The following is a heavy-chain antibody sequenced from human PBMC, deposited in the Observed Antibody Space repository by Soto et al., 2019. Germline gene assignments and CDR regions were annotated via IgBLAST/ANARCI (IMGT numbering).Heavy chain of an antibody. D-gene: IGHD4-17*01. CDR1: VFTFSSDA. CDR2: ISGSGGST. J-gene: IGHJ4*02. V-gene: IGHV3-23*01. CDR3: LNKPDYGDYLDY. Sequence: PGAALRLSCAASVFTFSSDALSSVRQAPGKGLEWVSAISGSGGSTYYADSVKGRFTISRDNSKNTLYLQMNSLRADDAAVYYCLNKPDYGDYLDYWGQAILVTVS.